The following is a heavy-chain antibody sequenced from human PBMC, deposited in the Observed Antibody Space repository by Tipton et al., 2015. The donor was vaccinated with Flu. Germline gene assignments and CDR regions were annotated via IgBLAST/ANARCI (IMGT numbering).Heavy chain of an antibody. CDR1: GYPISSGYN. CDR3: AKEVVVPATRFDT. V-gene: IGHV4-38-2*02. J-gene: IGHJ4*02. Sequence: TLSLTCTVSGYPISSGYNWGWIRQPPGKGLEWIGNIFHSGNTYYNPSLKSRVTISVDKSKNQFSLNLSSVTAADTAVYYCAKEVVVPATRFDTWGQGTHGHR. D-gene: IGHD2-15*01. CDR2: IFHSGNT.